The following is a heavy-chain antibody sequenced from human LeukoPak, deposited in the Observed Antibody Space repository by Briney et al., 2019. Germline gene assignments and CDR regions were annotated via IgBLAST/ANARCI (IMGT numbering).Heavy chain of an antibody. Sequence: PAGSLRLSCAASGFTVSSNYMSWVRQAPGKGLDWVSVIYSGGSTYYADSVKGRFTISRDNSKNTLYLQMNSLRAEDTAVYYCAVEMALRSRTFDYWGQGTLVTVSS. J-gene: IGHJ4*02. CDR2: IYSGGST. D-gene: IGHD5-24*01. V-gene: IGHV3-53*01. CDR1: GFTVSSNY. CDR3: AVEMALRSRTFDY.